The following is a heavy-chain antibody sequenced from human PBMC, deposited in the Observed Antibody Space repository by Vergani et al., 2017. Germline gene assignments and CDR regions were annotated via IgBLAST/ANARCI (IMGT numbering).Heavy chain of an antibody. CDR3: ARGHGSGSYYKAWFGY. J-gene: IGHJ4*02. CDR2: INHSGST. CDR1: GGSFSGYY. D-gene: IGHD3-10*01. Sequence: QVQLQQWGAGLLKPSETLSLTCAVYGGSFSGYYWSWIRQPPGKGLEWIGEINHSGSTNYNPSLKSRVTISVDTSKNQFSLKLSSVTAEDTAVYYWARGHGSGSYYKAWFGYWGQGTLVTVSS. V-gene: IGHV4-34*01.